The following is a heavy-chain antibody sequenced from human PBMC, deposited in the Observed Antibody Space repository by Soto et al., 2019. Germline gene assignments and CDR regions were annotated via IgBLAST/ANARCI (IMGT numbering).Heavy chain of an antibody. CDR1: GYTFTSYG. V-gene: IGHV1-18*04. J-gene: IGHJ6*02. Sequence: AAVKVSCKASGYTFTSYGISWVRQAPGQGLEWMGWISAYNGNTNYAQKLQGRVTMTTDTSTSTAYMELRSLRSDDTAVYYCARGPLYSSGGDYYYYGMDVWGQGTTAPVS. D-gene: IGHD6-19*01. CDR2: ISAYNGNT. CDR3: ARGPLYSSGGDYYYYGMDV.